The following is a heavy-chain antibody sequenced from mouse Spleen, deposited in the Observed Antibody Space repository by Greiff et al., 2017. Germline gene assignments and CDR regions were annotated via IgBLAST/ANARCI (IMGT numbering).Heavy chain of an antibody. CDR3: GRLATYGNYFDY. CDR2: INPYNGDT. V-gene: IGHV1-37*01. J-gene: IGHJ2*01. Sequence: EVQLQQSGAELVRPGASVKLSCTASGFNIKDDYMNWVKQSHGKSLEWIGRINPYNGDTFYNQKFKGKATLTVDKSSSTAHMELLSLTSEDSAVYYCGRLATYGNYFDYWGQGATLTVSP. D-gene: IGHD2-1*01. CDR1: GFNIKDDY.